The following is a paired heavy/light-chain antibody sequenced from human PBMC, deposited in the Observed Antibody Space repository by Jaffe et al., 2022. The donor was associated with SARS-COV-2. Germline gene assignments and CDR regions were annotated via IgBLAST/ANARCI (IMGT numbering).Heavy chain of an antibody. V-gene: IGHV3-49*03. J-gene: IGHJ3*02. Sequence: EVHLVESGGGLVQPGRSLRVSCTASGFAIDDYVMAWFRLAPGKGLDWVGFIRSKTYGGTTEYAASVKGRFTISRDDSRGIVYLQMNSLKTEDTAVYYCIRAPSYCTGRGCYGRIDAFDIWGQGTLVTVSS. D-gene: IGHD2-8*02. CDR3: IRAPSYCTGRGCYGRIDAFDI. CDR2: IRSKTYGGTT. CDR1: GFAIDDYV.
Light chain of an antibody. Sequence: DIVMTQSPDSLAVSLGERATINCKSSQSILYSSNNNNYLAWYQQKPGQPPKLLIYWASTRESGVPDRFSGSGSGTDFTLTVSNLQAEDVAVYYCQQYYTTPLTFGGGTKLEIK. CDR3: QQYYTTPLT. CDR1: QSILYSSNNNNY. J-gene: IGKJ4*01. V-gene: IGKV4-1*01. CDR2: WAS.